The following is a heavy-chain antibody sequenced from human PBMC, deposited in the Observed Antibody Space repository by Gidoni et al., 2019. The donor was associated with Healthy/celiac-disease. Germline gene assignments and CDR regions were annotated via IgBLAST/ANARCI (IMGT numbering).Heavy chain of an antibody. V-gene: IGHV3-13*01. CDR1: GFTFSSYD. CDR2: IGTDGDT. D-gene: IGHD3-3*01. CDR3: ARAPGGDFWMNKYGMDV. Sequence: EVQLVESGGGLVQPGGSLRLSCAASGFTFSSYDMHWVRQATGKGLEWVSAIGTDGDTYYPGSVKGRFTISRENAKNSLYLQMNSLRAGDTAVYYCARAPGGDFWMNKYGMDVWGQGTTVTVSS. J-gene: IGHJ6*02.